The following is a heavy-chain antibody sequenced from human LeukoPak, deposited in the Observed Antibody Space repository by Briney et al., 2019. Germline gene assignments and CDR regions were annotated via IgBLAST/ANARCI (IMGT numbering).Heavy chain of an antibody. D-gene: IGHD3-22*01. CDR2: ISAYNGNT. CDR1: GYTFTSYG. CDR3: ARLSSPGPSSGPDY. J-gene: IGHJ4*02. V-gene: IGHV1-18*01. Sequence: VASVKVSCKASGYTFTSYGISWVRQAPGQGLEWMGWISAYNGNTNYAQKFQGRVTMTRDTSISTAYMELSRLRSDDTAVYYCARLSSPGPSSGPDYWGQGTLVTVSS.